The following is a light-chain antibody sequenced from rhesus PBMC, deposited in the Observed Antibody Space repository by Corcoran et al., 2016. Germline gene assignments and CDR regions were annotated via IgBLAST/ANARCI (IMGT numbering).Light chain of an antibody. CDR3: QQYNNWNT. Sequence: EIVMTQSPATLSLSPGERATLSCRASQSVSTYVAWYQQKPEQAPRLLNYGASTRATGIPDRFSGSGSGTDFTLIISSLEPEDVGLYFCQQYNNWNTFGQGTKVEIK. V-gene: IGKV3S9*01. J-gene: IGKJ2*01. CDR2: GAS. CDR1: QSVSTY.